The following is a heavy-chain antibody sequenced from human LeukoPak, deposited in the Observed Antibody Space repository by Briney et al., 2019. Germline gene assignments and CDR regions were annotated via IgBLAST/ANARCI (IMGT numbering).Heavy chain of an antibody. CDR1: GFTFSSYA. V-gene: IGHV3-30-3*01. CDR3: AKEEGYCSSTSCSLPDY. J-gene: IGHJ4*02. D-gene: IGHD2-2*01. CDR2: ISYDGSNK. Sequence: GRSLRLSCAASGFTFSSYAMHWVRQAPGKGLEWVAVISYDGSNKYYADSVKGRFTISRDNSKNTLYLQMNSLRAEDTAVYYCAKEEGYCSSTSCSLPDYWGQGTLVTVSS.